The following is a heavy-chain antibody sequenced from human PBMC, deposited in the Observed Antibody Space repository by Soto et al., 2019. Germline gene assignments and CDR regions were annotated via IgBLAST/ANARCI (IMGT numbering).Heavy chain of an antibody. V-gene: IGHV3-74*03. J-gene: IGHJ6*02. CDR2: TNTDGTAT. Sequence: GSLRLSCAASGFTFSAYWMHWVRQAPGKGLVWVSRTNTDGTATTYADSVEGRFTISRDNPKNMLYLQMNSLRAEDTAVYYCTRGHYYGMDVWGQGTTVTVSS. CDR1: GFTFSAYW. CDR3: TRGHYYGMDV.